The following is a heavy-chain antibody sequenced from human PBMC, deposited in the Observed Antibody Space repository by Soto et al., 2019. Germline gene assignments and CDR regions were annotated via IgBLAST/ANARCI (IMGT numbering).Heavy chain of an antibody. CDR2: ISSSGSII. J-gene: IGHJ4*02. V-gene: IGHV3-11*01. CDR1: GFTFSDYY. D-gene: IGHD1-26*01. Sequence: QVQLVVSGGGLVKPGGSLRISCAASGFTFSDYYISWIRQAPGKGLEWVSYISSSGSIIYYADSVKGRFTISRDNPKNSLYLQMNSLRAEDTAVYYWALDGYDGNYYAVTPLSAGHFWGQGTLVTVS. CDR3: ALDGYDGNYYAVTPLSAGHF.